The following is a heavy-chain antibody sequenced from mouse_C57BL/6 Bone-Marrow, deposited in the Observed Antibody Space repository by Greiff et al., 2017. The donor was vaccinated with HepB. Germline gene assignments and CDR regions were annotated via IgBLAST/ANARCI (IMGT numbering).Heavy chain of an antibody. CDR1: GFTIKNTY. J-gene: IGHJ2*01. CDR3: ATRCE. V-gene: IGHV14-3*01. Sequence: VQLQQSVAELVRPGASVKLSCTASGFTIKNTYMHWVKQRPEQGLEWIGRIDPANGNTKYAPKFQGKATITEDTSSNTAYLPLSSLTSEDPAIYYCATRCEWGQGTTLTVSS. CDR2: IDPANGNT.